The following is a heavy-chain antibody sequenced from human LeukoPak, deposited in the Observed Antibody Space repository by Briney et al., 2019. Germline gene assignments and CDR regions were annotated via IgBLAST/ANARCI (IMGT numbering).Heavy chain of an antibody. D-gene: IGHD6-19*01. CDR3: ADQVRGWTSFDY. Sequence: GGSLRLSCAASGFTFSSYAMSWVRQAPGKGLEWVSAISGSGGSTYYADSVKGRFTIPRDNSKNTLYLQMNSLRAEDTAVYYCADQVRGWTSFDYWGQGTLVTVSS. CDR2: ISGSGGST. CDR1: GFTFSSYA. V-gene: IGHV3-23*01. J-gene: IGHJ4*02.